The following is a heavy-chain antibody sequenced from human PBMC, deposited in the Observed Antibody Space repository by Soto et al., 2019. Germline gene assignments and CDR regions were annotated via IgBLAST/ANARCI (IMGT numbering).Heavy chain of an antibody. CDR3: ARSPRAAFWSGYIDY. Sequence: PSETLSLTCTVSGGSISSYYLSWIRQPPGKGLEWIGDIYYSGSTNYNPSLKSRVTIPVDTSKNRFSRKLSSVTAADTAVYYCARSPRAAFWSGYIDYWGQGTLVTVSS. J-gene: IGHJ4*02. V-gene: IGHV4-59*08. CDR1: GGSISSYY. D-gene: IGHD3-3*01. CDR2: IYYSGST.